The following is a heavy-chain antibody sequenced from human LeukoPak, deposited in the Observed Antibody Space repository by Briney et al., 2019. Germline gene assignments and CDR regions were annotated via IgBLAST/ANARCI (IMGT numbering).Heavy chain of an antibody. J-gene: IGHJ6*03. Sequence: AGTLRLSCVASGFTLSNHAMHWVRQGPGKGLEYVSAISLTGDTTYYANSVKGRFTISRDDSKNTLYLQMGSLRTEDMAVYYCARSYASGIHYMDVWGKGSTVTV. D-gene: IGHD3-10*01. CDR2: ISLTGDTT. CDR1: GFTLSNHA. CDR3: ARSYASGIHYMDV. V-gene: IGHV3-64*01.